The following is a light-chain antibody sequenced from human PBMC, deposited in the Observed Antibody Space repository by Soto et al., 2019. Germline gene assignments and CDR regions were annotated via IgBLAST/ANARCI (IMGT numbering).Light chain of an antibody. CDR1: SSDVGGYNY. CDR3: CSYAGSYTVV. Sequence: QSVLTQPRSVSGSPGQSVTISCTGTSSDVGGYNYVSWYQQHPGKAPKLMIYDVSKRPSGVPDRFSGSKSGNTASLTISGLQAEDEADYYCCSYAGSYTVVFGGGNKLPS. J-gene: IGLJ2*01. CDR2: DVS. V-gene: IGLV2-11*01.